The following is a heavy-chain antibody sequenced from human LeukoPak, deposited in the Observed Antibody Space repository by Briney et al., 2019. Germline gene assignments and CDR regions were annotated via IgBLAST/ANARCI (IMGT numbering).Heavy chain of an antibody. CDR1: GYTFTSYD. Sequence: GASVKVSCKASGYTFTSYDINWVRQATGQGLEWVGWMSPNSGNTGSAQKFQGRVTMTRNTSISTAYMELSSLRSDDTAVYYCARDKGPYSSSALGAFDIWGQGTMVTVSS. CDR2: MSPNSGNT. D-gene: IGHD6-6*01. J-gene: IGHJ3*02. CDR3: ARDKGPYSSSALGAFDI. V-gene: IGHV1-8*01.